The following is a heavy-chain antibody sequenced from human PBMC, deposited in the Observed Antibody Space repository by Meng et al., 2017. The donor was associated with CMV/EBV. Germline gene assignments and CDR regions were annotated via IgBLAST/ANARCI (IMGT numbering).Heavy chain of an antibody. Sequence: QFQLVQSGGGVKKPGASVKVSCKASRYTFSSYGICWVRQAPGQGLEWMGWISGYNGQTKYAQKFQGRVTMTTDTPTSTAYMELRSLRSDDTAVYYCARAPIFSGGDCSHWGQGTLVTVSS. CDR1: RYTFSSYG. CDR3: ARAPIFSGGDCSH. J-gene: IGHJ4*02. D-gene: IGHD2-21*02. CDR2: ISGYNGQT. V-gene: IGHV1-18*01.